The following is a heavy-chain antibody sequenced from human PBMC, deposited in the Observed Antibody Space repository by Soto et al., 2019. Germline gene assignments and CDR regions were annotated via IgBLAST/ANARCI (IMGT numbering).Heavy chain of an antibody. V-gene: IGHV3-72*01. Sequence: PGGSLRLSCAASGFTFSDHYMDWVRQAPGKGLEWVGRTRNKANSYTTEYAASVKGRFTISRDDSKNSLYLQMNSLKTEDTAVYYCARRATPNYSYYSYMHVWGKGPTVT. CDR2: TRNKANSYTT. J-gene: IGHJ6*03. D-gene: IGHD1-26*01. CDR1: GFTFSDHY. CDR3: ARRATPNYSYYSYMHV.